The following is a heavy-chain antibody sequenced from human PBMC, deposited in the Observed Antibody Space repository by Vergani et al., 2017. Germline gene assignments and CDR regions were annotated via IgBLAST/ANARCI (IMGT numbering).Heavy chain of an antibody. D-gene: IGHD3-22*01. CDR1: VGTFSSYA. J-gene: IGHJ4*02. Sequence: QVQLVQSGAEVKKPGSSVKVSCKASVGTFSSYAISWVRQAPGQGLEWMGGIIPIFGTANYAQKFQGRVTITADESTSTAYMELSSLRSEDTAVYYCAREYYDSSGYYYRTPLLRLSYWGQGTLVTVSS. V-gene: IGHV1-69*12. CDR2: IIPIFGTA. CDR3: AREYYDSSGYYYRTPLLRLSY.